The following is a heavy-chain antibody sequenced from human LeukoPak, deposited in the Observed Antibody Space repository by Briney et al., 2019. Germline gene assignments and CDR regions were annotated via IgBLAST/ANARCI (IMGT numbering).Heavy chain of an antibody. Sequence: SLRLSCAGSGFTFDDYAMHWVRPAPGEGLGWVSGISWNSGSIGYADSVKGRFTSSRDNAKNSLYLQMNSLRAEDTALYYCAKDSAAVAVAPAGYWGQGTLVTVSS. CDR2: ISWNSGSI. CDR1: GFTFDDYA. D-gene: IGHD6-19*01. CDR3: AKDSAAVAVAPAGY. V-gene: IGHV3-9*01. J-gene: IGHJ4*02.